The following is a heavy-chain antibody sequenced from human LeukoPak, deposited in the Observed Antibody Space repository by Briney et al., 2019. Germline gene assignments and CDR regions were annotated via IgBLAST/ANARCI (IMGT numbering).Heavy chain of an antibody. CDR1: GYTFTSYD. CDR2: MNPNSGST. CDR3: ASYDSSGYYYGH. Sequence: ASVKVSCKASGYTFTSYDINWVRQATGQGLEWMGWMNPNSGSTGYAQKFQGRVTMTRNTSISTAYMELSSLRSEDTAVYYCASYDSSGYYYGHWGQGTLVTVSS. D-gene: IGHD3-22*01. J-gene: IGHJ4*02. V-gene: IGHV1-8*01.